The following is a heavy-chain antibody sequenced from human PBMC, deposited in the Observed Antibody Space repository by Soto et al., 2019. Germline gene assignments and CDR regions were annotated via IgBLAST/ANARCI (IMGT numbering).Heavy chain of an antibody. Sequence: SETLSLTCAFYVGSFSGYYWSWIRQPPGKGLEWIGEINHSGSTNYNPSLKSRVTISVDTSKNQFSLKLSSVTAADTAVYYCARGDPLDYSTYYYFQYWGQGTLVSVSS. J-gene: IGHJ4*02. V-gene: IGHV4-34*01. CDR2: INHSGST. D-gene: IGHD4-4*01. CDR3: ARGDPLDYSTYYYFQY. CDR1: VGSFSGYY.